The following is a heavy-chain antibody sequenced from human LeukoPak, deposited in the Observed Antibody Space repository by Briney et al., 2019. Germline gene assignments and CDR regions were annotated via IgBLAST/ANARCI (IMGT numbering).Heavy chain of an antibody. J-gene: IGHJ4*01. CDR3: AKALRHFGETFDY. D-gene: IGHD3-3*02. Sequence: GGSLRLACAASGFTFSSYEMNWVRQAPGKGLEWVSYISSSGSTIYYADSVKGRFTISRDNAKNSLYLQMNSLRAEDTAIYYCAKALRHFGETFDYWGQGTVVTVSS. V-gene: IGHV3-48*03. CDR1: GFTFSSYE. CDR2: ISSSGSTI.